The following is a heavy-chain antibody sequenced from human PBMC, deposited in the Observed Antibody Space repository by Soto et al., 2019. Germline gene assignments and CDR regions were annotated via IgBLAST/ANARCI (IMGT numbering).Heavy chain of an antibody. J-gene: IGHJ6*03. D-gene: IGHD3-10*01. V-gene: IGHV4-39*07. CDR3: ASLQVRGPTPVYYYYMDV. CDR2: IYYSGST. CDR1: GGSISSSSYY. Sequence: SETLSLTCTVSGGSISSSSYYWSWIRQPPGKGLEWIGSIYYSGSTNYNPSLKSRVTISVDTSKNQFSLKLSSVTAADTAVYYCASLQVRGPTPVYYYYMDVWGKGTTVTVSS.